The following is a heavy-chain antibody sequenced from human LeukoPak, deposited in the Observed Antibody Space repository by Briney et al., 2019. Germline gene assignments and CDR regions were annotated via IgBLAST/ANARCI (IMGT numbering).Heavy chain of an antibody. Sequence: PGGSLRLSCAASGFTFLTYARSWVRQAPGKGLQWVSVIRDSGASTYYADSVKGRFTISRDNSKNTLYLQMNSLRAEDTAVYYCAKAGRSGWYPGWPFDIWGQGTMVTVSS. V-gene: IGHV3-23*01. CDR2: IRDSGAST. D-gene: IGHD6-19*01. CDR3: AKAGRSGWYPGWPFDI. J-gene: IGHJ3*02. CDR1: GFTFLTYA.